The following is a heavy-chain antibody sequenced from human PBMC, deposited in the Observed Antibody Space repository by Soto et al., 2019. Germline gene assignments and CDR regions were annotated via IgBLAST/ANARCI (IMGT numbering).Heavy chain of an antibody. Sequence: EMQLVESGGGLVKRGGSLRLSCAASGFTFSSYSMNWVRQAPGKGLEWVSSISSSSSYIYYADSVKGRFTISRDNAKNSLYLQMNSLRAEDTAVYYCARVPGDNYDFWSGYLKPFDYWGQGTLVTVSS. D-gene: IGHD3-3*01. CDR2: ISSSSSYI. V-gene: IGHV3-21*01. J-gene: IGHJ4*02. CDR3: ARVPGDNYDFWSGYLKPFDY. CDR1: GFTFSSYS.